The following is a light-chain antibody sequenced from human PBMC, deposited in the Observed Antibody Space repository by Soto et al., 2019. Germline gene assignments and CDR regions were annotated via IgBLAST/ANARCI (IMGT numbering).Light chain of an antibody. CDR1: QNVRTF. J-gene: IGKJ1*01. CDR3: QQHSHWPPWT. V-gene: IGKV3-11*01. CDR2: GAS. Sequence: EVVLTQSPATLSLSPGERATLSCRASQNVRTFLYWYQQKPGQAPRLLIYGASNRATGIPARFSGSGSGTDFTLTISSLEPEDFAVYYCQQHSHWPPWTFGQGTKVDI.